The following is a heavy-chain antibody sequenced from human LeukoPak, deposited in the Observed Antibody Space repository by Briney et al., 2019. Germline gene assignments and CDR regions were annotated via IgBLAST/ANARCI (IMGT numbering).Heavy chain of an antibody. J-gene: IGHJ5*02. CDR3: ARASSDFWSGYGFDP. CDR2: MNPNSGNT. D-gene: IGHD3-3*01. CDR1: GYTFTSYD. V-gene: IGHV1-8*01. Sequence: ASVKVSCKASGYTFTSYDINWVRQATGQGLECMGWMNPNSGNTGYAQKFQGRVTMTRNTSISTAYMELSSLRPEDTAVYYCARASSDFWSGYGFDPWGQGTLVTVSS.